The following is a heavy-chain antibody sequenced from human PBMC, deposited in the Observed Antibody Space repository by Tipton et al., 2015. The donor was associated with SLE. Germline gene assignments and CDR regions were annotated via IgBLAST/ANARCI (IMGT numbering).Heavy chain of an antibody. Sequence: LRLSCTVSGGSISSYYWSWIRQPPGKGLEWIGYIYYSGSTNYNPSLKSRVTISVDTSKNQFSLKLSSVTAADTAVYYCARAPYYYGSGSYTLDYWGQGTLVTVSS. J-gene: IGHJ4*02. CDR1: GGSISSYY. D-gene: IGHD3-10*01. V-gene: IGHV4-59*01. CDR3: ARAPYYYGSGSYTLDY. CDR2: IYYSGST.